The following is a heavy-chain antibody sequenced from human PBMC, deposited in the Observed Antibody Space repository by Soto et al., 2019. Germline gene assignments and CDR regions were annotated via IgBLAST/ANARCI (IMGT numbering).Heavy chain of an antibody. J-gene: IGHJ6*03. CDR1: GFSLSDYS. V-gene: IGHV3-21*04. D-gene: IGHD2-8*01. Sequence: EVQLVESGGGLVKPGGSLRLSCAASGFSLSDYSMNWIRQAPGKGLERVASISSSGGNTYYADSVQGRFTISRDKSKNKLYLQMNSLRAEYTAVYYCAGRYCTNGVCYTNYYYYIDVWCKGTTVTVSS. CDR3: AGRYCTNGVCYTNYYYYIDV. CDR2: ISSSGGNT.